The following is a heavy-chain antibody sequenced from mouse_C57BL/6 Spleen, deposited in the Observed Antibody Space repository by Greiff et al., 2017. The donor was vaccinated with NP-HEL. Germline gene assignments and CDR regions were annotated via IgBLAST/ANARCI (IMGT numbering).Heavy chain of an antibody. CDR1: GYAFTNYL. Sequence: VQLQQSGAELVRPGTSVKVSCKASGYAFTNYLIDWVKQRPGQGLEWIGVINPGSGGANYNEKFKGKATLTADKSSSTAYMQLSSLTSEDSAVYFCARDYYGSDYWGQGTTLTVSS. CDR3: ARDYYGSDY. V-gene: IGHV1-54*01. J-gene: IGHJ2*01. D-gene: IGHD1-1*01. CDR2: INPGSGGA.